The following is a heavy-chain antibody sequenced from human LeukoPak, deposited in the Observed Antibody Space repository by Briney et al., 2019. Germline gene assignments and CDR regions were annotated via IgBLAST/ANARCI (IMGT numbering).Heavy chain of an antibody. V-gene: IGHV1-2*06. CDR1: GYTFTGYY. J-gene: IGHJ4*02. CDR3: ARDYCSSTSCLFDY. CDR2: INPNSGGT. D-gene: IGHD2-2*01. Sequence: ASVKVSCKASGYTFTGYYMHWVRQAPGQGLEWMGRINPNSGGTNYAQKFQGRVAMTRDTSISTAFMELTRLRSDDTAVYYCARDYCSSTSCLFDYWGQGTLVTVSS.